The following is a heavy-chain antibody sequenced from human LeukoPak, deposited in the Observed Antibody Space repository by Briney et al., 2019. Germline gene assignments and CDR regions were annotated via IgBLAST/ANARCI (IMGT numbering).Heavy chain of an antibody. CDR2: ISSSSSYI. J-gene: IGHJ4*02. V-gene: IGHV3-21*01. D-gene: IGHD2-2*01. CDR3: ARDADILDIVVVPAATGIGY. CDR1: GFTFSSYS. Sequence: GGSLRLSCAASGFTFSSYSMNWVRQAPGKGLEWVSSISSSSSYIYYADSVKGRFTISRDNAKNSLYLQMNSLRAEDTAVYYCARDADILDIVVVPAATGIGYWGQGTLVTVSS.